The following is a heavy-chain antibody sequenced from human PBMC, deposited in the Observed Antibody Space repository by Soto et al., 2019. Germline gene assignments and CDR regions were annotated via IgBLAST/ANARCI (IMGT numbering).Heavy chain of an antibody. D-gene: IGHD2-21*01. V-gene: IGHV1-69*12. Sequence: QVQLVQSGAEVRKPGSSVKVSCKTSGGSFSNYAISWVRQAPGQGLEWMGGIIPLFGTPDYAQRIKGRVTIIADESTSTDCMELKSLRPEGTAVYVCARWGTDCGGDCAVWYYDGRAVWGQGPTVTVSS. CDR3: ARWGTDCGGDCAVWYYDGRAV. CDR2: IIPLFGTP. J-gene: IGHJ6*02. CDR1: GGSFSNYA.